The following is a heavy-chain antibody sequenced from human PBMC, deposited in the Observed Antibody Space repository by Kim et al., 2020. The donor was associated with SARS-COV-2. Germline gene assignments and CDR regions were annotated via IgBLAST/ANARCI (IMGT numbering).Heavy chain of an antibody. CDR2: ISYDGSNK. CDR3: AKPGCSGGSCYAPLDY. Sequence: GGSLRLSCAASGFTFSSYGMHWVRQAPGKGLEWVAVISYDGSNKYYADSVKGRFTISRDNSKNTLYLQMNSLRAEDTAVYYCAKPGCSGGSCYAPLDYWGQGTLVTVSS. V-gene: IGHV3-30*18. D-gene: IGHD2-15*01. J-gene: IGHJ4*02. CDR1: GFTFSSYG.